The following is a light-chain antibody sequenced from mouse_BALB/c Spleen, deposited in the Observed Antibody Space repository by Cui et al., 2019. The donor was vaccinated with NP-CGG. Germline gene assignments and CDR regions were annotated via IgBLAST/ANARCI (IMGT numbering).Light chain of an antibody. V-gene: IGLV1*01. CDR1: TGAVTTSNY. J-gene: IGLJ1*01. Sequence: QAVVTQESALTTSPGETVTLTCRSSTGAVTTSNYANWVQEKPDHLFTGLIGGTNNRAPGVPARFSGSLIGDKAALTITGAQTKDEAIYFCDLWYINHWVFGGGTKLTVL. CDR3: DLWYINHWV. CDR2: GTN.